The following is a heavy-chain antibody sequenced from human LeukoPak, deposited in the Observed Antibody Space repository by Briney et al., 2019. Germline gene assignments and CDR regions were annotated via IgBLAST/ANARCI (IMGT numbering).Heavy chain of an antibody. J-gene: IGHJ3*02. CDR3: ASYNCSSTSCYPDAFDI. Sequence: SETLSLTCAVYGGSFSGYYWSWIRQPPGKGLEWIGEINHSGSTNYNPSLKSRVTISVDTSKNQFSLKLSSVTAADTAVYYCASYNCSSTSCYPDAFDIWGQGTMVTVSS. D-gene: IGHD2-2*01. CDR2: INHSGST. V-gene: IGHV4-34*01. CDR1: GGSFSGYY.